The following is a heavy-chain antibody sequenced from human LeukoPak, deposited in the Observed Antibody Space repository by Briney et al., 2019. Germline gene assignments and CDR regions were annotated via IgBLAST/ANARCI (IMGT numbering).Heavy chain of an antibody. CDR1: GYTFTSYG. CDR3: ARLGSLVPAAVDY. D-gene: IGHD2-2*01. J-gene: IGHJ4*02. CDR2: ISAYNGNT. V-gene: IGHV1-18*01. Sequence: GASVKVSCKASGYTFTSYGISWVRQAPGQGLEWMGWISAYNGNTNYAQKLQGRVTMPTDTSTSTAYMALRSLRSDDTAVYYCARLGSLVPAAVDYWGQGTLVTVSS.